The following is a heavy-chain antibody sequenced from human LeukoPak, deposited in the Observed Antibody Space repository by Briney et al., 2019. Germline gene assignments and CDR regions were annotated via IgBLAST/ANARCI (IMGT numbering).Heavy chain of an antibody. J-gene: IGHJ5*02. D-gene: IGHD3-10*01. CDR1: GGSISSYY. CDR2: IYTSGST. V-gene: IGHV4-4*09. CDR3: ARLSGRLGNWFDP. Sequence: SETLSLTCTVSGGSISSYYWSWIRQPPGKGLEWIGYIYTSGSTNYNPSLKSRVTISVDTSKNQFSLKLSSVTAADTAVYYCARLSGRLGNWFDPWGQGTLVTVSS.